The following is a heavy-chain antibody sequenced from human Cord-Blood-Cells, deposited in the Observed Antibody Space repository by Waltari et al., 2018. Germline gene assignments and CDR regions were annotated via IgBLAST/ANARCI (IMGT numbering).Heavy chain of an antibody. D-gene: IGHD3-22*01. V-gene: IGHV3-74*01. CDR3: ARDHDSSGYDY. J-gene: IGHJ4*02. CDR2: INSDGSST. Sequence: EVQLVESGVGLVQPGGSLRLSCAASGFTFSSYWMPWVRQAPGKGLVWVSRINSDGSSTSYADSVEGRFTISRDNAKNTLYLQMNSLRAEDTAVYYCARDHDSSGYDYWGQGTLVTVSS. CDR1: GFTFSSYW.